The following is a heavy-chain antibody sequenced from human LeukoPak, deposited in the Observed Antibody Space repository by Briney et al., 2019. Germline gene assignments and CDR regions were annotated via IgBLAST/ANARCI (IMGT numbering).Heavy chain of an antibody. D-gene: IGHD6-19*01. CDR1: GFIFSNYW. CDR2: MNKDGSEK. J-gene: IGHJ4*02. V-gene: IGHV3-7*01. CDR3: AKDSRGWQWVAEFDY. Sequence: GGSLRLSCAASGFIFSNYWMGWVRQAPGKRPEWVANMNKDGSEKYYADSVKGRFTISRDNARNSVYLQMNSLRVEDTAVYYCAKDSRGWQWVAEFDYWGQGTLVTVSS.